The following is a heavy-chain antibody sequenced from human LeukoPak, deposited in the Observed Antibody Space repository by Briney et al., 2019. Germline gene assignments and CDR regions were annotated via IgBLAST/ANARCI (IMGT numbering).Heavy chain of an antibody. V-gene: IGHV4-59*01. CDR1: GGSISSYY. CDR3: ARHLAAAGDYYYYYYMDV. Sequence: SETLSLTCTVSGGSISSYYWSWIRQPPGKGLEWIGYIYYSGSTNYNPSLKSRVTISVDTSKNQFSLKLSSVTAADMAVYYCARHLAAAGDYYYYYYMDVWGKGTTVTVS. D-gene: IGHD6-13*01. CDR2: IYYSGST. J-gene: IGHJ6*03.